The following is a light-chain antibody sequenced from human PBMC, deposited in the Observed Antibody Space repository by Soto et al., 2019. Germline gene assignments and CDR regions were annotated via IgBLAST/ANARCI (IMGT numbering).Light chain of an antibody. CDR1: SSDVGGYNY. V-gene: IGLV2-14*01. J-gene: IGLJ2*01. Sequence: QSALTQPASVSGSPGQSITISCTGTSSDVGGYNYVSWYQQHPGKAPKLMIYDVSNRPSGVSNRFSGSKSGNTASLTISGLQDEDEADYSCSSYTSSTVVFGGGTKVTVL. CDR2: DVS. CDR3: SSYTSSTVV.